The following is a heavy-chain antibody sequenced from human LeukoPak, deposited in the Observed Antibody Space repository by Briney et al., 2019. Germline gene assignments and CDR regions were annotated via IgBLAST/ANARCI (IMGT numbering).Heavy chain of an antibody. CDR1: GFGFSTHD. D-gene: IGHD1-26*01. CDR3: AKENHGIVGATTLIDY. CDR2: ISGSGTGT. J-gene: IGHJ4*02. Sequence: GGSLRLSCAASGFGFSTHDMSWGRQVPGKGPEWVSSISGSGTGTYYTDSVKGRFTISRDTSKNTLYLQMNSLRAEDTAVYYCAKENHGIVGATTLIDYWGQGSLVTVSS. V-gene: IGHV3-23*01.